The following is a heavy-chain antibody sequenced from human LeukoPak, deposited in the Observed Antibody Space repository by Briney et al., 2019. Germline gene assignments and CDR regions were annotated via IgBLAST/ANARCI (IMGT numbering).Heavy chain of an antibody. CDR3: ARVSTYHYDSSEDY. Sequence: PGGSLRLSCAASGFTFSSYWMSWVRQAPGKGLEWVANIKEDGSEKYYVDSVKGRFTISRDNVKNSLYLQMNSLRAEDTAVYYCARVSTYHYDSSEDYWGQGTLVTVSS. V-gene: IGHV3-7*01. CDR2: IKEDGSEK. CDR1: GFTFSSYW. J-gene: IGHJ4*02. D-gene: IGHD3-22*01.